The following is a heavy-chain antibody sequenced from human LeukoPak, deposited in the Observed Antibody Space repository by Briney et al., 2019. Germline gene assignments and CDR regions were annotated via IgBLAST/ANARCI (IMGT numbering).Heavy chain of an antibody. Sequence: ASVRFSGKFSGSPFTDWSMHWVRQPPGKGLEWMGGFDLQDVETVYAQKFQGRVTMTEDTSTDTAYMELSSLMSDDTAVYYCATEPGWGSGTGAWGQGTLVTVSS. J-gene: IGHJ4*02. D-gene: IGHD7-27*01. CDR3: ATEPGWGSGTGA. CDR1: GSPFTDWS. V-gene: IGHV1-24*01. CDR2: FDLQDVET.